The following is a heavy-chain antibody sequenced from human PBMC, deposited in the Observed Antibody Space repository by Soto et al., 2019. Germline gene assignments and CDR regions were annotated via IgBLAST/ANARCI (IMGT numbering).Heavy chain of an antibody. J-gene: IGHJ6*02. V-gene: IGHV1-69*12. CDR1: GGTLRTSA. CDR3: ARDKARLQLGGNYYYIMDV. Sequence: QVQLVQSGAEVKKPGSSVKVSCKTSGGTLRTSAISWVRQAPGQGLEWMGGIMPIFPTPDYAQNFQGRVTITADESTSTAYMELSSLRPEDTAVYYCARDKARLQLGGNYYYIMDVWGQGTTVNVSS. CDR2: IMPIFPTP. D-gene: IGHD5-12*01.